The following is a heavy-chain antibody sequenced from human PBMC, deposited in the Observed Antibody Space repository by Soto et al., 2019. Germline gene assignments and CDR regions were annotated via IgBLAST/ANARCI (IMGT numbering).Heavy chain of an antibody. D-gene: IGHD5-12*01. Sequence: GGSLRLSCAASGFTFNMFSINWVRQAPGKGLEWVSYISSDGTYRNYADPVKGRFTISRDNGDNSLYLQMNSLRAEDTAVYFCARDRAWTRFGMDVWGQGTTVTVSS. CDR1: GFTFNMFS. CDR2: ISSDGTYR. J-gene: IGHJ6*02. V-gene: IGHV3-21*01. CDR3: ARDRAWTRFGMDV.